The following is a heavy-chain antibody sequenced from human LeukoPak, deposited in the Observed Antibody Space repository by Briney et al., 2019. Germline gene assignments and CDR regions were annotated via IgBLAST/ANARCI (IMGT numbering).Heavy chain of an antibody. Sequence: SVKVSCKASGGTFSSCAISWVRQAPGQGLEWMGGIIPIFGTANYAQKFQGRVTITADKSTSTAYMELSSLRSEDTAVYYCARDTSSSSEGYWFDPWGQGTLVTVSS. CDR3: ARDTSSSSEGYWFDP. V-gene: IGHV1-69*06. CDR2: IIPIFGTA. CDR1: GGTFSSCA. J-gene: IGHJ5*02. D-gene: IGHD6-6*01.